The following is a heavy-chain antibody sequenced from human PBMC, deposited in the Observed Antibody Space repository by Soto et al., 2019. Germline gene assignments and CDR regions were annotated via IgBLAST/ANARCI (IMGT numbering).Heavy chain of an antibody. D-gene: IGHD2-21*02. CDR3: TNHKGDSRTYNGMYF. CDR2: AYYRSQWYY. V-gene: IGHV6-1*01. CDR1: GDSVSSNSAA. Sequence: SQTLSLTCAISGDSVSSNSAAWNWIRQSPSRGLEWLGRAYYRSQWYYDSAVSVRSRITVIPDTSKNQFSLQLNSVTPEDTAVYYCTNHKGDSRTYNGMYFWGQGTTVTVSS. J-gene: IGHJ6*02.